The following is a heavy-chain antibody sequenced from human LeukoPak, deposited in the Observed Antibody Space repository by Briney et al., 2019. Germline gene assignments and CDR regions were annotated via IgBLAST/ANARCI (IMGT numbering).Heavy chain of an antibody. J-gene: IGHJ6*03. V-gene: IGHV3-23*01. CDR1: GFTFSSYA. Sequence: GGSLRLSCAASGFTFSSYAMSWVRQAPGKGLEWVSTINGNGSATYYADSFKGRFLISRDDSKSTVYIRMNKLRVEDSGLYYCANGLAASGNFLLRDYYYFIDVWGKGTTVIVS. D-gene: IGHD1-26*01. CDR3: ANGLAASGNFLLRDYYYFIDV. CDR2: INGNGSAT.